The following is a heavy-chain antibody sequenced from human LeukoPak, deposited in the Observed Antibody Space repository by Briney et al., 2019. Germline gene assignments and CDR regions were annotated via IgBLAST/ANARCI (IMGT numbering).Heavy chain of an antibody. D-gene: IGHD1-26*01. V-gene: IGHV1-18*01. CDR2: ISTYNGNT. Sequence: GASVKVSCKASGYTFTSYDINWVRQAPGQGLEWMGWISTYNGNTNYAQKLQGRVTMTTDTSTSTAYMELRSLRSDDTAVYYCARGQVGATPDDAFDIWGQGTMVTVSS. CDR3: ARGQVGATPDDAFDI. J-gene: IGHJ3*02. CDR1: GYTFTSYD.